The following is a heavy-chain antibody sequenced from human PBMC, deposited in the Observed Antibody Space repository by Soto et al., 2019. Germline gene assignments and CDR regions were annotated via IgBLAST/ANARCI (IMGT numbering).Heavy chain of an antibody. CDR2: MNPNSGNT. CDR1: GYTFTSYD. CDR3: ARGGYCSSTSCYRVGNY. V-gene: IGHV1-8*01. Sequence: QVQLVQSGAEVKKPGASVKVSCKASGYTFTSYDINWVRQATGQGLEWMGWMNPNSGNTGYAQKFQGRVTMTRNTSIRTAYMELSSLRSEDTAVYYCARGGYCSSTSCYRVGNYWGQGTLVTVSS. D-gene: IGHD2-2*02. J-gene: IGHJ4*02.